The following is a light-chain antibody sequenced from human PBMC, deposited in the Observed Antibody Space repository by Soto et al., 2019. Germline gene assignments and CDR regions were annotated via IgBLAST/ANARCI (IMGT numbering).Light chain of an antibody. CDR3: QQYGSSPGT. Sequence: EIVLTQSQATLSLSPGERATLSFRDSQSVSSSYLAWYQQKPGQAPRLIIYGASSRATGIPDRFSGSGSGTDFTLTISRLEPEDVAVYYCQQYGSSPGTLGQGTKVDI. J-gene: IGKJ1*01. CDR1: QSVSSSY. CDR2: GAS. V-gene: IGKV3-20*01.